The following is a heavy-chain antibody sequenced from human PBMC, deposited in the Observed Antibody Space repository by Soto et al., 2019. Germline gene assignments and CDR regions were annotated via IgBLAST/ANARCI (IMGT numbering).Heavy chain of an antibody. CDR2: IKQDGSEK. CDR1: GFTFSSYW. D-gene: IGHD3-22*01. J-gene: IGHJ4*02. CDR3: ARDPGYYYDSSGYYDR. Sequence: EVQLVESGGGLVQPGGSLRLSCAASGFTFSSYWMSWVRQAPGKGLEWVANIKQDGSEKYYVDSVKGRFTISRDNAKNSLYLQMNRLRAVDTAVYYCARDPGYYYDSSGYYDRWGQGTLVTVSS. V-gene: IGHV3-7*01.